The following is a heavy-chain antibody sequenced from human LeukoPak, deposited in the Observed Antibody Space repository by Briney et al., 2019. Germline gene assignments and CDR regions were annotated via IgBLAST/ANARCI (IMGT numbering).Heavy chain of an antibody. CDR3: ARETYLDTGGLDY. CDR2: ISSSGSYI. CDR1: GFTFSSYS. Sequence: GGSLRLSCAASGFTFSSYSMNWVRQAPGKGLEWVSSISSSGSYIYYADLVRGRFTISRDNAKNSLYLQMNSLRAEDTAVYYCARETYLDTGGLDYWGQGSLVTVSS. D-gene: IGHD2-8*02. V-gene: IGHV3-21*01. J-gene: IGHJ4*02.